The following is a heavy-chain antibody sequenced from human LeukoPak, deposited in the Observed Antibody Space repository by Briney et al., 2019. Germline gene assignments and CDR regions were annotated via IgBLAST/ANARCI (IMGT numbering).Heavy chain of an antibody. Sequence: PGGSLRLSCAASGFTFTSYWMTWVRRAPGKGLEWLANIRQDGGATYYGGSVKGRFTISRDNAKNSLFLQMNSLRAEDTAVYYCATSKDTAGGPYWGQGTLVTVSS. CDR2: IRQDGGAT. CDR3: ATSKDTAGGPY. CDR1: GFTFTSYW. V-gene: IGHV3-7*01. D-gene: IGHD5-18*01. J-gene: IGHJ4*02.